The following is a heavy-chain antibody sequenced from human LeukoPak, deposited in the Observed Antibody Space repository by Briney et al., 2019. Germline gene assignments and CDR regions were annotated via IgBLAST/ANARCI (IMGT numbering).Heavy chain of an antibody. J-gene: IGHJ6*02. CDR3: ARGAQILAYYYYGMDV. CDR2: IIPIFGTA. D-gene: IGHD3-3*01. V-gene: IGHV1-69*13. Sequence: SVKVSCKASGGTFSSYAISWVRQAPGQGLEWMGGIIPIFGTANYAQKFQGRVAITADESTSTAYMELSSLRSEDTAVYYCARGAQILAYYYYGMDVWGQGTTVTVSS. CDR1: GGTFSSYA.